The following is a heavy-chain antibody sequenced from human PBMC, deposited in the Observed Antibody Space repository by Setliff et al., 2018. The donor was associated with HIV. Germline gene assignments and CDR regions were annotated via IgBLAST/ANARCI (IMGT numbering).Heavy chain of an antibody. CDR1: GFTFSGSA. Sequence: PGGSLRLSCAASGFTFSGSAIHWVRQASGRGLEWIGRIRTKINNYATTYTASVKDRFIISRDDSEKTLYLQMNSLKIEDTAMYYCTSDAKRWGQGTLVTVSS. CDR2: IRTKINNYAT. D-gene: IGHD2-2*01. V-gene: IGHV3-73*01. J-gene: IGHJ4*02. CDR3: TSDAKR.